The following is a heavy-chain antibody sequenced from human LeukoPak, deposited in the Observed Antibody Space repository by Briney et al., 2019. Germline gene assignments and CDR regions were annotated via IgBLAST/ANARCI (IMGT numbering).Heavy chain of an antibody. D-gene: IGHD3-10*01. CDR2: INPNSGGT. CDR1: GYTFTGYY. Sequence: GASVKVSCKASGYTFTGYYIHWVRHAPGQGLEWMGWINPNSGGTKYAQKFQGRVTMTRDTSISTAYMELRRLTADDTAVYYCARGRGPYYCVMDVWGQGTTVTVSS. CDR3: ARGRGPYYCVMDV. J-gene: IGHJ6*02. V-gene: IGHV1-2*02.